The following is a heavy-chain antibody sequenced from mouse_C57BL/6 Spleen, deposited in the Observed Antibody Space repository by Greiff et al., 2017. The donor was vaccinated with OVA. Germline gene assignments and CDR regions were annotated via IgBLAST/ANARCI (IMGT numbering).Heavy chain of an antibody. V-gene: IGHV1-47*01. CDR3: ARKDYDYAWFAY. J-gene: IGHJ3*01. CDR2: FHPYNDDT. CDR1: GYTFTTYP. Sequence: VQRVESGAELVKPGASVKMSCKASGYTFTTYPIEWMKQNHGKSLEWIGNFHPYNDDTKYNEKFKGKATLTVEKSSSTVYLELSRLTSDDSAVYYCARKDYDYAWFAYWGQGTLVTVSA. D-gene: IGHD2-4*01.